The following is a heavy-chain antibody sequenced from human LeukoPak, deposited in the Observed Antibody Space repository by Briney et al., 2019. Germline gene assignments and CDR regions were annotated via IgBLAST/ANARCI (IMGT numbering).Heavy chain of an antibody. J-gene: IGHJ5*02. CDR2: INPNSGGT. V-gene: IGHV1-2*02. D-gene: IGHD3-10*01. CDR3: ARGGAGTYYKRDGWFDP. Sequence: VASVKVSCKASGYTFTGYYMHWVRQAPGQGLEWMGWINPNSGGTNYQGRVTMTRDTSISTAYMELSRLRSDDTAVYYCARGGAGTYYKRDGWFDPWGQGTLVTVSS. CDR1: GYTFTGYY.